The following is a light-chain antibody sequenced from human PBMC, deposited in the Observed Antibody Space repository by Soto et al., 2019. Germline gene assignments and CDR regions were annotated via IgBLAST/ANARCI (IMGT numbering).Light chain of an antibody. J-gene: IGLJ2*01. Sequence: SYELTQPPSVSVSPGQTASITCSGDNLGDKYVCWYQQKPVQSPVMVIHQDSERPSGIPERFSGSNSGDAATLTISGTQAVDDADYYCQAWHSSPRVVFGGGTKLTVL. CDR3: QAWHSSPRVV. V-gene: IGLV3-1*01. CDR2: QDS. CDR1: NLGDKY.